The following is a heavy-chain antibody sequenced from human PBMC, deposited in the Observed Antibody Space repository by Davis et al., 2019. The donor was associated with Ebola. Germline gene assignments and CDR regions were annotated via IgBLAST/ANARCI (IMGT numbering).Heavy chain of an antibody. CDR3: ARVLGYCSGGSCYSSDWFDP. V-gene: IGHV1-18*01. D-gene: IGHD2-15*01. CDR1: GYTFTSYG. Sequence: ASVKVSCKASGYTFTSYGINWVRQAPGQGLEWMGWISTYTGNTNYAQKLQGRVTMTTDTSTSTAYMELRSLRSDDTALYYCARVLGYCSGGSCYSSDWFDPWGQGTLVTVSS. J-gene: IGHJ5*02. CDR2: ISTYTGNT.